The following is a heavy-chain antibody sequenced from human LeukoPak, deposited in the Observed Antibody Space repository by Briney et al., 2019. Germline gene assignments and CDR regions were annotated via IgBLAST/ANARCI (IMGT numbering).Heavy chain of an antibody. CDR1: GFTFSSYW. D-gene: IGHD1-1*01. J-gene: IGHJ4*02. CDR3: ATYIGYPFDY. Sequence: GGSLRLSCAASGFTFSSYWMHWVRQAPGKGLGWVSRIRYDERITNYADSVKGRFTISRDNGKNTLYLQMNSLRAEDTAVYYCATYIGYPFDYWGQGTLVTVSS. CDR2: IRYDERIT. V-gene: IGHV3-74*01.